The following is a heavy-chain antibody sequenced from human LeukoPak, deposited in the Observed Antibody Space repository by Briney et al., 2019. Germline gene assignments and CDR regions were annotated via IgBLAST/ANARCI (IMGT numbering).Heavy chain of an antibody. J-gene: IGHJ6*03. V-gene: IGHV4-39*07. D-gene: IGHD2-15*01. CDR1: GGSISSSSYY. Sequence: SETLSLTCTVSGGSISSSSYYWGWIRQPPGKGLEWIGSIYYSGSTCYNPSLKSRVTISVDTSKNQFSLKLSSVTAADTAVYYSARGYCSGGSCYSYYYYNYMDVWGKGTTVTVSS. CDR2: IYYSGST. CDR3: ARGYCSGGSCYSYYYYNYMDV.